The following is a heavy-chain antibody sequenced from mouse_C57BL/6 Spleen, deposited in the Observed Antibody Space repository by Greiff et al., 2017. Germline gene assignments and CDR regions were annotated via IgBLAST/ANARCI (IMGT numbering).Heavy chain of an antibody. CDR2: INPNNGGT. D-gene: IGHD3-2*02. CDR3: ARDSSGPDY. Sequence: VQLQQSGPELVKPGASVKISCKASGYTFTDYYMNWVKQSHGKSLEWIGDINPNNGGTSYNQKFKGKATLTVDKSSSTAYMELRSLTSEDSAVYYCARDSSGPDYWGQGTLVTVSA. J-gene: IGHJ3*01. CDR1: GYTFTDYY. V-gene: IGHV1-26*01.